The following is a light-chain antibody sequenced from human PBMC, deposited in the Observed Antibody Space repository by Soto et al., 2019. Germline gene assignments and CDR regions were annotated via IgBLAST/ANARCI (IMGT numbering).Light chain of an antibody. J-gene: IGKJ1*01. CDR1: QSISTY. CDR3: QQRFTTPYVA. V-gene: IGKV1-39*01. CDR2: AAS. Sequence: DIQMTQSPSSLSASVGDRVTITCRASQSISTYLNWYQQKPGKAPRLLIYAASRLQSGVPSRFSGGGSGTDFTRTISSLQPEDFATYYCQQRFTTPYVAFGQRTKVEIK.